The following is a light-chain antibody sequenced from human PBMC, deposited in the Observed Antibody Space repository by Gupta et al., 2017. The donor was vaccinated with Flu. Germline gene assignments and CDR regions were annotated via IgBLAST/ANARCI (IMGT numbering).Light chain of an antibody. CDR3: ATWDDNLGNVV. Sequence: SVLTQPPSASGTPGQRVTISCSGSSSNIGSNYVYWYQHLPGTAPKVLIYTNNQRPSRVPDRFSASKSGTSASLAIGGLRSEDEADYYCATWDDNLGNVVFGGGTKLTVL. J-gene: IGLJ2*01. CDR1: SSNIGSNY. V-gene: IGLV1-47*01. CDR2: TNN.